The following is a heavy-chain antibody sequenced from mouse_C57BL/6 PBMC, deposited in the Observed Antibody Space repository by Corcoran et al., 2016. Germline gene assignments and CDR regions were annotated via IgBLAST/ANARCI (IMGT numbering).Heavy chain of an antibody. J-gene: IGHJ3*01. CDR1: GFSLSTSGMG. CDR3: ARIDDGYHAAWCAY. CDR2: IYWDDDK. Sequence: QVTLKESGPGILQSSQTLSLTCSFSGFSLSTSGMGVSWIRQPSGKGLEWLAHIYWDDDKRYNPSLKSRLTISKDTSRNQVFLKITSVATADTATYYCARIDDGYHAAWCAYWGKGTLVTVSA. V-gene: IGHV8-12*01. D-gene: IGHD2-3*01.